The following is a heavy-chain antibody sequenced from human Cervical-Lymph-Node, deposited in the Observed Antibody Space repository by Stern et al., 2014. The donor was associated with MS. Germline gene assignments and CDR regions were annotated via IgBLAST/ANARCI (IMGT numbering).Heavy chain of an antibody. Sequence: EVQLLESGGGLVKPGGSLRLSCAASGFTFSSYSMNWVRQAPGKGLEWVSSISSSSSYIYYADSVKGRFTISRDKAKNSLYLQMNSLRAEDTAVYYCARAAGRNWFDPWGQGTLVTVSS. V-gene: IGHV3-21*01. CDR2: ISSSSSYI. CDR1: GFTFSSYS. J-gene: IGHJ5*02. CDR3: ARAAGRNWFDP.